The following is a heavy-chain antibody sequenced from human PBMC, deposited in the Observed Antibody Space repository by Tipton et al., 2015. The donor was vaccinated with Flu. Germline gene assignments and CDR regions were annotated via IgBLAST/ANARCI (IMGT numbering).Heavy chain of an antibody. J-gene: IGHJ4*02. V-gene: IGHV4-61*02. CDR3: ARENYFESSGYPGHFDS. CDR1: GGSVNSGSYY. D-gene: IGHD3-22*01. CDR2: IYTSWST. Sequence: TLSLTCTVSGGSVNSGSYYWTWIRQPAGKGLEWLGRIYTSWSTNFNPSLKSRITMSLDTSKNQFSLKVVSVSAADTAVYYCARENYFESSGYPGHFDSWGQGALVTVSS.